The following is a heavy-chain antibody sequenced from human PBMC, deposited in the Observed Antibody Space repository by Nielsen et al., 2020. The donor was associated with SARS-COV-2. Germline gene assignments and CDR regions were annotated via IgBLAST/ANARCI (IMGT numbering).Heavy chain of an antibody. V-gene: IGHV1-3*01. D-gene: IGHD3-3*01. J-gene: IGHJ4*02. CDR2: INAGNGNT. CDR3: ARWGGATIFGVALPFDY. CDR1: GYTFTSFA. Sequence: ASVKVSCKTSGYTFTSFAIHWVRQAPGQRLEWMGWINAGNGNTKYSQKFQGRVTITRDTSASTAYMELSSLRSEDTAVYYCARWGGATIFGVALPFDYWGQGTLVTVSS.